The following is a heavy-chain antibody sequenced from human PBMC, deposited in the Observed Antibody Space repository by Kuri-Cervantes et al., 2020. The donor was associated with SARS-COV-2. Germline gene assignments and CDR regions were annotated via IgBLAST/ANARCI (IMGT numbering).Heavy chain of an antibody. CDR2: IIPIFGTA. Sequence: SVKVSCKASGGTFSSYATSWVRQAPGQGLEWMGGIIPIFGTANYAQKFQGRVTITADKSTSTAYMELSSLRSEDTAVYYCATTPAYCGGDCYANWFDPWGQGTLVTVSS. D-gene: IGHD2-21*02. V-gene: IGHV1-69*06. CDR3: ATTPAYCGGDCYANWFDP. CDR1: GGTFSSYA. J-gene: IGHJ5*02.